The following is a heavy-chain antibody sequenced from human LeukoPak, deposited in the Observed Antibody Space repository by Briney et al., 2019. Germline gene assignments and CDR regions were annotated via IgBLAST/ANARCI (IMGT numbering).Heavy chain of an antibody. J-gene: IGHJ6*02. CDR1: GFTFSSYA. D-gene: IGHD2-21*01. V-gene: IGHV3-23*01. Sequence: GGSLRLSCAASGFTFSSYAMRWVRQAPGRGLEWVSTITDSGSSTYYADSVKGRFTISRDNSKKTLYLQMNSLRAEDTALYFCARVISTTYKYMDVWGQGTPVTVSS. CDR2: ITDSGSST. CDR3: ARVISTTYKYMDV.